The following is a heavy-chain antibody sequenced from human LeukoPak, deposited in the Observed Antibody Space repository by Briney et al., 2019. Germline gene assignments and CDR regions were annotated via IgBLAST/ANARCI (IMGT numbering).Heavy chain of an antibody. CDR1: GFTFSSYS. J-gene: IGHJ5*02. D-gene: IGHD1-7*01. CDR3: ARGPSITGTTDWFDP. V-gene: IGHV3-21*01. Sequence: GGSLRLSCAASGFTFSSYSMNWVRQAPGKGLEWVSSISGSSSYIYYADSVKGRFTISRDNAKNSLYLQMNSLRAEDTAVYYCARGPSITGTTDWFDPWGQGTLVTVSS. CDR2: ISGSSSYI.